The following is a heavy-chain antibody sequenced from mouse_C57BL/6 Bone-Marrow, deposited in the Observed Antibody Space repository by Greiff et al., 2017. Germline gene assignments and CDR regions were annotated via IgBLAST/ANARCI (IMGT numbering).Heavy chain of an antibody. V-gene: IGHV1-59*01. CDR1: GYTFTSYW. CDR3: ARRTTVRGDD. Sequence: QVQLQQPGAELVRPGTSVKLSCKASGYTFTSYWMHWVKQRPGQGLEWIGVIDPSDSYTNYNQKFKGKATLTVDTSSSTAYMQLSSLTSEDSAVYYCARRTTVRGDDWGQGTTLTGAS. CDR2: IDPSDSYT. J-gene: IGHJ2*01. D-gene: IGHD1-1*01.